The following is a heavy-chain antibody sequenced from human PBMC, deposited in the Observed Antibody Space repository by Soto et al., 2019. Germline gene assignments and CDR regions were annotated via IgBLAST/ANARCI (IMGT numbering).Heavy chain of an antibody. J-gene: IGHJ6*02. V-gene: IGHV3-33*01. CDR2: MSYDGSNI. D-gene: IGHD1-26*01. CDR3: ARVMGQTYSPRWFYYGLDV. Sequence: PGWSLRLSCAASGFTFSDYGMHWVRQAPGKGLEWVAFMSYDGSNIYYADSVRGRFTISRDNSKNTLFLQMNALRGEDTAVYHCARVMGQTYSPRWFYYGLDVWGQWTTVTVS. CDR1: GFTFSDYG.